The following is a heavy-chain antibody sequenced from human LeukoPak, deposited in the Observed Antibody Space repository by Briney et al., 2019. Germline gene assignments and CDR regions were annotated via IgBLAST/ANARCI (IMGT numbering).Heavy chain of an antibody. CDR2: ISGSGGST. Sequence: GSLRLSCAASGFTFSSYAMSWVRQAPGKGLGWVSAISGSGGSTYYADSVKGRFTISRDNSKNTLYLQMNSLRAEDTAVYYCAKSGYGDYVNFDYWGQGTLVTVSS. D-gene: IGHD4-17*01. J-gene: IGHJ4*02. CDR3: AKSGYGDYVNFDY. CDR1: GFTFSSYA. V-gene: IGHV3-23*01.